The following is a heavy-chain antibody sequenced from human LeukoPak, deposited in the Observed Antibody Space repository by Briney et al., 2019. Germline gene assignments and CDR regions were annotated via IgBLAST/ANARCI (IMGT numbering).Heavy chain of an antibody. V-gene: IGHV4-59*01. J-gene: IGHJ6*02. Sequence: SETLSLTCTVSGGSISSYYWSWIRQPPGKGLEWIGYIYYSGSTNYNPSLKSRVTISVDTSKNQFSLELSSVTAADTAVYYCARDSYQLPHYGMDVWGQGTTVTVSS. CDR1: GGSISSYY. CDR3: ARDSYQLPHYGMDV. CDR2: IYYSGST. D-gene: IGHD2-2*01.